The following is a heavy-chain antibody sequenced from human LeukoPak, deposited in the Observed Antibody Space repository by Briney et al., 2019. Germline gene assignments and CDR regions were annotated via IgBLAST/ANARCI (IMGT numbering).Heavy chain of an antibody. CDR2: ISWNSGSI. J-gene: IGHJ3*02. CDR1: GFTFDDYA. Sequence: GGSLRLSCAASGFTFDDYAMHWVRQAPGKGLEWVSGISWNSGSIGYADSVKGRFTISRDNAKNSLYLQMNSLRAEDTALYYCAKDLRVGLNLGPDAFDIWGQGTMVTVSS. D-gene: IGHD1-26*01. V-gene: IGHV3-9*01. CDR3: AKDLRVGLNLGPDAFDI.